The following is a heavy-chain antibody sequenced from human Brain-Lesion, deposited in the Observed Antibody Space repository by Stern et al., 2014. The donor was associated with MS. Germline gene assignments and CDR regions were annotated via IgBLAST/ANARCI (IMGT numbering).Heavy chain of an antibody. CDR2: ILNRGST. D-gene: IGHD2-2*01. CDR3: ARGRVVPGFQYYATDV. CDR1: GGSISSGGFY. Sequence: DQLVESGPGLVQPSQTLSLSCTVSGGSISSGGFYWSWIRPPAGKGLEWIGRILNRGSTSNNPPHKSRVTKSIDTSKNQFPRRLNSMTAADTAGYYCARGRVVPGFQYYATDVWGQGTTVIVSS. V-gene: IGHV4-61*02. J-gene: IGHJ6*02.